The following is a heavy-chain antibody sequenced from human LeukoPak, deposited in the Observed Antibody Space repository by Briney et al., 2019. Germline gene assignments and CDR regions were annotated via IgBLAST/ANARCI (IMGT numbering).Heavy chain of an antibody. J-gene: IGHJ3*02. CDR1: GFTFSHYA. D-gene: IGHD1-26*01. V-gene: IGHV3-30-3*01. CDR3: ARNKWELLTGDAFDI. CDR2: ISYDGSNK. Sequence: PPGRSLRLSCAAPGFTFSHYAMHWARQAPGKGLGCVAVISYDGSNKYYADSVKGRVTISRDNSKNTLYLQMNSLRAEDTAVYYCARNKWELLTGDAFDIWGQGTMVTASS.